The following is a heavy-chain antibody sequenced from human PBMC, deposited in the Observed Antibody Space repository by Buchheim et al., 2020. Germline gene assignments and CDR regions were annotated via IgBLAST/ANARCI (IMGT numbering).Heavy chain of an antibody. V-gene: IGHV3-74*01. D-gene: IGHD1-20*01. CDR1: GFTFSSYW. J-gene: IGHJ6*03. CDR3: ARVSGDNWITGGYYYYMDV. Sequence: EVQLVESGGGLVQPGGSLRLSCAASGFTFSSYWMHWVRQAPGKGLVWVSRINGDGTSTSYADSVKGRFTISRDSAKNTLYLQMNSLGGEDTAVYYCARVSGDNWITGGYYYYMDVWGKGTT. CDR2: INGDGTST.